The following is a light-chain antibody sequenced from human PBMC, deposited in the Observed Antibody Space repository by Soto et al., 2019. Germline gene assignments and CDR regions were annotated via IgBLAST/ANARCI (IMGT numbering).Light chain of an antibody. Sequence: QLVLTQPPSASGSPGQSVTISCTGTSRDIGAYNYVSWYQQHPGQAPKLIIYEVFRRPSGVPDRFSGSKSGNTASLTVSGLQPGDEADYYCSSYAGRETGVFGPGTKVTVL. CDR3: SSYAGRETGV. J-gene: IGLJ1*01. V-gene: IGLV2-8*01. CDR1: SRDIGAYNY. CDR2: EVF.